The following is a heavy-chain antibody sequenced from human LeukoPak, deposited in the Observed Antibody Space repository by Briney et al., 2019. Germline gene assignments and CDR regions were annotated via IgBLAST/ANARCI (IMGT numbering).Heavy chain of an antibody. CDR2: IIPIFGTA. J-gene: IGHJ6*02. CDR1: GGTFSSYA. CDR3: WTRGRDIVGVPAAILYGMDV. D-gene: IGHD2-2*01. V-gene: IGHV1-69*13. Sequence: ASVKVSCKASGGTFSSYAISWVRQAPGQGLEWMGGIIPIFGTANYAQKFQGRVTITADESTSTAYMELSSLRSENTAVYDWWTRGRDIVGVPAAILYGMDVWGQGTTVAVSS.